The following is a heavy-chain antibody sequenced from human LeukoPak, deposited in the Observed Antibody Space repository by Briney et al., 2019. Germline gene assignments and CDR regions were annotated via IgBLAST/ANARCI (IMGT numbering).Heavy chain of an antibody. J-gene: IGHJ6*03. Sequence: GGSLRLSCAASGFTLSSYNMKWVRQAPGKGLEWVSSISYRSSDIEYADSVKGRFTISRDNAKQSLYLQMRSLRAEDTAVYYCARVYSSSWYSGYLYMDVWGKGTTVTVSS. CDR3: ARVYSSSWYSGYLYMDV. V-gene: IGHV3-21*01. CDR1: GFTLSSYN. CDR2: ISYRSSDI. D-gene: IGHD6-13*01.